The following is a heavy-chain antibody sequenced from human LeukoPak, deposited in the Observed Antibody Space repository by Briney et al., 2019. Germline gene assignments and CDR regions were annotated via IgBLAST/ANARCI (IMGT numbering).Heavy chain of an antibody. CDR2: IKQDGSEK. D-gene: IGHD3-10*01. V-gene: IGHV3-7*01. Sequence: GGSLRLSCAASGFTFSSYWMSWVRQAPGKGLEWVANIKQDGSEKYYVDSVRGRFTISRDNAKKSLYLQMNSLRAEDTAVYYCARDLGYGGSGSYYRGGYWGQGTLVTVSS. J-gene: IGHJ4*02. CDR1: GFTFSSYW. CDR3: ARDLGYGGSGSYYRGGY.